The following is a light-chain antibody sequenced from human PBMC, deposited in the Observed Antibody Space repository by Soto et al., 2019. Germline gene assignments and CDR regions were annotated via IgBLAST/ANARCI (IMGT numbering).Light chain of an antibody. CDR3: GTWDTSLSTVV. CDR1: SANIGSYY. V-gene: IGLV1-51*01. CDR2: DST. J-gene: IGLJ1*01. Sequence: QSVLTQPPSVSAAPGHKVTITCSGNSANIGSYYVSWYQQVPATAPKLLIFDSTKRPSGIPDRFSGSKSATSATLAITGLQTGDEADYYCGTWDTSLSTVVFGSGTKLTVL.